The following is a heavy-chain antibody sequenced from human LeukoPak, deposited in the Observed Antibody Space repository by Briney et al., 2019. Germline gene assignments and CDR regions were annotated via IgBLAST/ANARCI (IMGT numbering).Heavy chain of an antibody. J-gene: IGHJ4*02. CDR2: ISYDGSNK. CDR1: GFTFSSYA. D-gene: IGHD3-22*01. V-gene: IGHV3-30-3*01. Sequence: GSLRLSCAASGFTFSSYAMHWVRQAPGKGLEWVAVISYDGSNKYYADSVKGRFTISRDNSKNTLYLQMNSLRAEDTAVYYCASPDYYDSSGYFSFDYWGQGTLVTVSS. CDR3: ASPDYYDSSGYFSFDY.